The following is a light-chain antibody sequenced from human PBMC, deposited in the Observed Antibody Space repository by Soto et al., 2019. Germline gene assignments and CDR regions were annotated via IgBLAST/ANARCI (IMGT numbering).Light chain of an antibody. J-gene: IGKJ1*01. CDR1: QCIRND. CDR3: LQDYIYPWT. CDR2: AAS. V-gene: IGKV1-6*01. Sequence: AIQMTQSPSSLSASVGDTVTITCRASQCIRNDLGWYQQKPGKAPKLLIYAASSLQSGVPSRFSGTGSGIHFVLTISSLQPEDFATYYCLQDYIYPWTFGQGTKVDIK.